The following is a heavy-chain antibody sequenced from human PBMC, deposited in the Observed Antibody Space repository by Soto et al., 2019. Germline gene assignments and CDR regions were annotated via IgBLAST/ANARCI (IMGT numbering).Heavy chain of an antibody. CDR2: IRNSGSTI. CDR3: ARSGYNVAFDY. V-gene: IGHV3-48*03. J-gene: IGHJ4*02. Sequence: VGSLRLSCAASGFTFSSYEMNWVRQAPGKGLEWISYIRNSGSTIYYADSVKGRFTISRDDAKNSLYLQMNILRAEDTAVYYCARSGYNVAFDYWGQGTLVTVSS. CDR1: GFTFSSYE. D-gene: IGHD5-12*01.